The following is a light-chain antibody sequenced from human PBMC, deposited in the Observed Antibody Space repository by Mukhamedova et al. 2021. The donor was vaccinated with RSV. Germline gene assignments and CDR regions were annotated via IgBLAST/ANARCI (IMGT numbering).Light chain of an antibody. CDR2: DVS. V-gene: IGLV2-14*04. J-gene: IGLJ1*01. CDR1: SSDVGGYNY. Sequence: SSDVGGYNYVSWYQQHPGKAPKLMIYDVSNRPSGVSNRFSGSKSGNTASLTISGLQAEDEADYYCSSYTSSSTPLYVFGTGTKV. CDR3: SSYTSSSTPLYV.